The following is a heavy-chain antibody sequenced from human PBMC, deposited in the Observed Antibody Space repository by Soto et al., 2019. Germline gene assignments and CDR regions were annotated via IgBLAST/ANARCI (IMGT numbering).Heavy chain of an antibody. D-gene: IGHD1-1*01. V-gene: IGHV1-18*01. Sequence: QVQLVQSGAEVKKPGASVKVSCKTSGYTFSSYGISWVRQAPGQGLEWMGWISAYNGDTNYARKVQGRVTMTTDTSTSTAYMELRTLRSDDTSVYYCARDNDLGGGIWFDHWGQGTLVTVSS. CDR1: GYTFSSYG. CDR2: ISAYNGDT. CDR3: ARDNDLGGGIWFDH. J-gene: IGHJ5*02.